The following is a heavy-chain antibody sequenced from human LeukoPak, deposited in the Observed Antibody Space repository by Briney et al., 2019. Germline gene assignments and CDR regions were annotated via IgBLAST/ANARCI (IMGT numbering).Heavy chain of an antibody. CDR3: ARGPADLVVVVAARLLDY. V-gene: IGHV4-34*01. D-gene: IGHD2-15*01. J-gene: IGHJ4*02. Sequence: SETLSLTCAVYGGSFGGYYWSWIRQPPGKGLEWIGEINHSGSTNYNPSLKSRVTISVDTSKNQFSLKLSSVTAADTAVYYCARGPADLVVVVAARLLDYWGQGTLVTVSS. CDR1: GGSFGGYY. CDR2: INHSGST.